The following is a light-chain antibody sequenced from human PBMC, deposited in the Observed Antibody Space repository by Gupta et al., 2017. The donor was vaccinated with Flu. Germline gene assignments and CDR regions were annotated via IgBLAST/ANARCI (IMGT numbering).Light chain of an antibody. CDR2: EAT. CDR1: SSAIGTYNL. J-gene: IGLJ1*01. V-gene: IGLV2-23*01. Sequence: QSALTPPASVSASPGQSITISCTGTSSAIGTYNLVSWYQQSPGEAPKLIIYEATKRPSGVSNRFSGSNTGITASLTISGLQSEDEAHYYCCSYAGSNTFVFGSGTKVNVL. CDR3: CSYAGSNTFV.